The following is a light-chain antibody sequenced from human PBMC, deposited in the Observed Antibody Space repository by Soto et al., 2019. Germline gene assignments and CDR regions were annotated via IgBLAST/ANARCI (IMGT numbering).Light chain of an antibody. CDR2: DAS. CDR1: QSVSSF. CDR3: QHRSSWPGA. V-gene: IGKV3-11*01. Sequence: EVVLTRSPDTLSLSPGERATLSCRASQSVSSFLAWYQQKPGQAPRLLIYDASNRATGIPARFSGSGSGTDFTLTISSLEPEDFAVYYCQHRSSWPGAFGPGTKVDIK. J-gene: IGKJ3*01.